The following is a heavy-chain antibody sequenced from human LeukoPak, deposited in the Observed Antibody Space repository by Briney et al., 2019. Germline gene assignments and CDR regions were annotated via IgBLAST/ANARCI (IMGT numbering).Heavy chain of an antibody. D-gene: IGHD6-19*01. CDR3: ARPRGTIAVAGTHPFDY. Sequence: GESLKISCKGSGYSFTSYWIGWVRQMPGKGLEWMGIIYPGDSDTRYSPSFQGQVTISADKSISTAYLQWSSLKASDTAMYYCARPRGTIAVAGTHPFDYWGQGTLVTVSS. CDR2: IYPGDSDT. J-gene: IGHJ4*02. CDR1: GYSFTSYW. V-gene: IGHV5-51*01.